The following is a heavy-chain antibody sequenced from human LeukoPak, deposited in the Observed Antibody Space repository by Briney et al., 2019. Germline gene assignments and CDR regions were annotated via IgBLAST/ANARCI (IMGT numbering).Heavy chain of an antibody. Sequence: ASVKVSCKASGYTFTSYGISWVRQAPGQGLEWMGWISAYNGNTNYAQKLQGRVTMTTDTSTSTAYMELRSLRSDDTAVYYCARDGGDYLVRGVIDYWGQGTLVTVSS. CDR3: ARDGGDYLVRGVIDY. CDR1: GYTFTSYG. J-gene: IGHJ4*02. V-gene: IGHV1-18*01. CDR2: ISAYNGNT. D-gene: IGHD3-10*01.